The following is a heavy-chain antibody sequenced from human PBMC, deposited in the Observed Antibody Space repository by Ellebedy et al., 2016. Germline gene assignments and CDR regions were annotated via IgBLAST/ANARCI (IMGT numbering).Heavy chain of an antibody. CDR3: ARRGSYGDYAVQVNSWFDR. J-gene: IGHJ5*02. Sequence: GGSLRLSCAASGFSFRSYWMSWVRQAPGKGLEWVANIYQDGSVQYYLDSVKGRFTISSDNAINSLFMQMNSLRAGDTDVYYCARRGSYGDYAVQVNSWFDRWGRGTLVTVSS. CDR1: GFSFRSYW. V-gene: IGHV3-7*01. CDR2: IYQDGSVQ. D-gene: IGHD4-17*01.